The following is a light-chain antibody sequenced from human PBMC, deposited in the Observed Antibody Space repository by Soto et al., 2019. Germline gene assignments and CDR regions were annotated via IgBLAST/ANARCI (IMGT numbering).Light chain of an antibody. CDR2: AAY. Sequence: AIRMTQSPSSFSASTGDRVTITCRASQGISSYLAWYQQKPRKAPKLLIYAAYTLQSGVPSKFSGSGSGTIFTLTIICLQSEDFATYYCQQYYSYPWTFGQGTKVDIK. CDR3: QQYYSYPWT. V-gene: IGKV1-8*01. J-gene: IGKJ1*01. CDR1: QGISSY.